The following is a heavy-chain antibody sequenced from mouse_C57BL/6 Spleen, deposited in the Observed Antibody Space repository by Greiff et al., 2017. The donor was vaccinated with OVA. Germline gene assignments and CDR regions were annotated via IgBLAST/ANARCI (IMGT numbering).Heavy chain of an antibody. CDR2: IYPGDGDT. D-gene: IGHD2-4*01. CDR1: GYAFSSSW. CDR3: ARFDYDVGDY. V-gene: IGHV1-82*01. J-gene: IGHJ2*01. Sequence: QVQLKQSGPELVKPGASVKISCKASGYAFSSSWMNWVKQRPGKGLEWIGRIYPGDGDTNYNGKFKGKATLTADKSSSTAYMQLSSLTSEDSAVYFCARFDYDVGDYWGQGTTLTVSS.